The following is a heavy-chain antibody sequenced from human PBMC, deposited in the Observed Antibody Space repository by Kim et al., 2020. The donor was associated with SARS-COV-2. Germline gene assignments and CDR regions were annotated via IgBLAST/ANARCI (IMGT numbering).Heavy chain of an antibody. CDR3: SRHGGGSFVLVVYAAYFDG. Sequence: SETLSLTCTVSGGSISSSSYYWGWIRQPQGKGWEWIGSIYYSGSTYYNQSLKSLVTISVDTSKNQFSLMLSSVTAADTAGYYCSRHGGGSFVLVVYAAYFDGWGQGTLVTVSS. D-gene: IGHD2-8*02. CDR1: GGSISSSSYY. CDR2: IYYSGST. V-gene: IGHV4-39*01. J-gene: IGHJ4*01.